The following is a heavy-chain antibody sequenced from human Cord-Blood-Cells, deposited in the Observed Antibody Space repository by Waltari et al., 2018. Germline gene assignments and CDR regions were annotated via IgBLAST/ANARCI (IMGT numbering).Heavy chain of an antibody. D-gene: IGHD3-10*01. J-gene: IGHJ4*02. Sequence: QVQLQQWGAGLLKPSETLSLTCAVYGGSFSGYYWTWIRQPPGKGLELIGEINHSGSTNYNPSLKSRVTISVDTSKNQFSLKLSSVTAADTAVYYCARMVSVRGVIFDYWGQGTLVTVSS. V-gene: IGHV4-34*01. CDR1: GGSFSGYY. CDR2: INHSGST. CDR3: ARMVSVRGVIFDY.